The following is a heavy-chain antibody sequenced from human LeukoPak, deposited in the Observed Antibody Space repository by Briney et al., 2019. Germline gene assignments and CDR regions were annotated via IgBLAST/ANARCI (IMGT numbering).Heavy chain of an antibody. D-gene: IGHD6-19*01. J-gene: IGHJ3*02. CDR2: IYTSGST. CDR1: GGSISSYY. CDR3: ARVDYSGWYVGAFDI. V-gene: IGHV4-4*07. Sequence: SETLSLTCTVSGGSISSYYWSWIRQPAGKGLEWIGRIYTSGSTNYNPSLKSRVTMSVDTSKNQFSPKLSSVTAADTAVYYCARVDYSGWYVGAFDIWGQGTMVTVSS.